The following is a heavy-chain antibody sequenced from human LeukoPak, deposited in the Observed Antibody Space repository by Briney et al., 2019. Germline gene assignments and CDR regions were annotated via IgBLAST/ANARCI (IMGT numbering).Heavy chain of an antibody. CDR1: GYAFGIYG. V-gene: IGHV1-18*01. D-gene: IGHD3-16*01. CDR3: VRDGGSESPTRDY. J-gene: IGHJ4*02. CDR2: ISPYNGYT. Sequence: ASVKVSCKASGYAFGIYGISWVRQAPGQGLEWMAWISPYNGYTNYAQNLQARVTLTTDTSTRTAYMEMFSLRSDDTAVYYCVRDGGSESPTRDYWGQGTLVTVSS.